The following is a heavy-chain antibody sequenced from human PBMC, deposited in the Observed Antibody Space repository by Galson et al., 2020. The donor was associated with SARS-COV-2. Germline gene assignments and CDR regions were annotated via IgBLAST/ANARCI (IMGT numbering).Heavy chain of an antibody. CDR1: GFTFSSCW. D-gene: IGHD6-19*01. CDR2: INSDGSST. CDR3: ARVGTRSGWKYYFDY. Sequence: TGGSLRLSCAASGFTFSSCWMHWVRQAPGKGLVWVSRINSDGSSTSYADSVKGRFTISRDKAKNTLYLQMNSLRAEDTAVYYCARVGTRSGWKYYFDYWGQGTLVTVSS. J-gene: IGHJ4*02. V-gene: IGHV3-74*01.